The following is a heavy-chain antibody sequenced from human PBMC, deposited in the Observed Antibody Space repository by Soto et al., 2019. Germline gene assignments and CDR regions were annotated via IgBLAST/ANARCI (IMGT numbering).Heavy chain of an antibody. V-gene: IGHV4-31*03. CDR3: AGVRYCSGGSCYPRFDP. CDR1: GGSISSGGYY. CDR2: IYYSGST. J-gene: IGHJ5*02. Sequence: QVQLQESGPGLVKPSQTLSLTCTVSGGSISSGGYYWSWIRQHPGKGLEWIGYIYYSGSTYYNPSLKSRVTRSVDTSKNQFSLKLSSVTAADTAVYYCAGVRYCSGGSCYPRFDPWGQGTLVTVSS. D-gene: IGHD2-15*01.